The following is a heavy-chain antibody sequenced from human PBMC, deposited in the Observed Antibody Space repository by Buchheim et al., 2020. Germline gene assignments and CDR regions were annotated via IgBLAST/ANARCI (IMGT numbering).Heavy chain of an antibody. CDR2: ISYDGSNK. CDR1: GFTFSSYA. J-gene: IGHJ4*02. CDR3: ARDPTGYCSGGSCSIFDY. Sequence: QVQLVESGGGVVQPGRSLRLSCAASGFTFSSYAMHWVRQAPGKGLEWVAVISYDGSNKYYADSVKGRFTISRDNSKNTLYLQMNSLRAEDTAVYYCARDPTGYCSGGSCSIFDYWGQGTL. V-gene: IGHV3-30*04. D-gene: IGHD2-15*01.